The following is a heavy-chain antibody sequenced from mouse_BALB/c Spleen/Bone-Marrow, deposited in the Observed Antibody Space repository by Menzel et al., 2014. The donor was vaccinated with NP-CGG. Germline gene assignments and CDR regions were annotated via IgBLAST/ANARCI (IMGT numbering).Heavy chain of an antibody. CDR1: GFTFXSYG. CDR2: INSNGGST. J-gene: IGHJ2*01. D-gene: IGHD2-1*01. V-gene: IGHV5-6-3*01. CDR3: VRGNYGNYVDYFDF. Sequence: EVQLQQSGGGLVQPGGSLKLSCAASGFTFXSYGMSWVRQAPDKRLELVATINSNGGSTYYPDSVKGRFTISRDTAKNTLYLQMSSLKSEETAMYYCVRGNYGNYVDYFDFWGQGTTLTVSS.